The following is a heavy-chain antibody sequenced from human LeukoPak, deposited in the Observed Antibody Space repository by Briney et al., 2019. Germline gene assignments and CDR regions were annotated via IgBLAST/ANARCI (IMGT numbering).Heavy chain of an antibody. CDR3: GRHVSNGWDYHYGLDV. J-gene: IGHJ6*02. CDR2: AYYTGDI. V-gene: IGHV4-39*01. Sequence: TETLSLTCTVSGGSVASTGRYWGWIRQPPGKGLEWIGSAYYTGDIYSPPSLKSRLTISVDTSKNQFALTLSSVTAADTAVYYCGRHVSNGWDYHYGLDVWGRGTTVTVSS. CDR1: GGSVASTGRY. D-gene: IGHD6-19*01.